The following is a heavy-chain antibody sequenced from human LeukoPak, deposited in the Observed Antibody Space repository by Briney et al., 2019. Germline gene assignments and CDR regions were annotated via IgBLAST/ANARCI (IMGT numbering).Heavy chain of an antibody. J-gene: IGHJ3*02. D-gene: IGHD3-16*01. Sequence: ASVKVSCKASGYTFTSYGISWVQQAPGQGLEWMGWISAYNGNTNYAQKLQGRVTMTTDTSTSTAYMELRSLRSDDTAVYYCAKIDLTSWGSGMAFDIWGQGTMVTVSS. CDR3: AKIDLTSWGSGMAFDI. CDR2: ISAYNGNT. V-gene: IGHV1-18*01. CDR1: GYTFTSYG.